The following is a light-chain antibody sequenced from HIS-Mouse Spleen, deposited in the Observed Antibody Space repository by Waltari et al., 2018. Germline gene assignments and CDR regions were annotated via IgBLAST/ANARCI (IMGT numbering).Light chain of an antibody. CDR3: AAWDDSLNGVV. J-gene: IGLJ2*01. CDR1: SSNTGSNT. V-gene: IGLV1-44*01. Sequence: QSVLTQPPSASGTPGQRVTISCSGSSSNTGSNTVNWYQQLPGTAPKLLIYSNNQRPSGVPDRFSGSKSGTSASLAISGLQSEDEADCYCAAWDDSLNGVVFGGGTKLTVL. CDR2: SNN.